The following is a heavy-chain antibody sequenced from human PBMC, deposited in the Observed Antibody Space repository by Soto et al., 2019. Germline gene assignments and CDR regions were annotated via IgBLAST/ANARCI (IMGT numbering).Heavy chain of an antibody. CDR3: ARSAVAATINWFDP. V-gene: IGHV4-39*01. J-gene: IGHJ5*02. Sequence: SETLSLTCTVSGGSISSSSYYWGWIRQPPGKGLEWIGSIYYSGSTYYNPSLKSRVTISVDTSKNQFSLKLSSVTAADTVVYYCARSAVAATINWFDPWGQGTLVTVSS. D-gene: IGHD2-15*01. CDR1: GGSISSSSYY. CDR2: IYYSGST.